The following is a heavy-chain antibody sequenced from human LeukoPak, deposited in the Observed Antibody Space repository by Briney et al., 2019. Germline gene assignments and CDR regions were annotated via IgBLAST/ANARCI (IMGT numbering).Heavy chain of an antibody. D-gene: IGHD4-17*01. CDR2: IRFDGGHA. CDR3: AKDSTGHIFDSSYYMDI. CDR1: GFTLSNYG. J-gene: IGHJ6*03. V-gene: IGHV3-30*02. Sequence: TGGSLRLSCSASGFTLSNYGMHWVRQAPGKGLEWVAFIRFDGGHAYYAESLKGRFTISRDNSKNTLSLEANDLGVEDTAIYYCAKDSTGHIFDSSYYMDIWGNGTTVTVSS.